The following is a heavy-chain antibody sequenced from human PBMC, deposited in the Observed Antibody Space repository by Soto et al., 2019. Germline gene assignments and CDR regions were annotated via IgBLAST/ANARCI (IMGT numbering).Heavy chain of an antibody. V-gene: IGHV3-48*01. J-gene: IGHJ4*02. CDR3: ASSVTTSPFDY. CDR1: GFTFSSYS. CDR2: ISSSSSTI. D-gene: IGHD4-17*01. Sequence: GGSLRLSCAASGFTFSSYSMNWVRQAPGKGLEWVSYISSSSSTIYYADSVKGRFTISRDNAKNSLYLQMTRLRAEDTAVYYCASSVTTSPFDYWGQGTLVTVSS.